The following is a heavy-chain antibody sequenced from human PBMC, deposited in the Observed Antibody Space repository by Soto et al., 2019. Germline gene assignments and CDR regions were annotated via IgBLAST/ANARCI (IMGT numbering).Heavy chain of an antibody. CDR3: VKAFIVLMVYAIPLGFDY. CDR2: ISGSGGST. V-gene: IGHV3-23*01. J-gene: IGHJ4*02. D-gene: IGHD2-8*01. Sequence: EVQLLESGGGLVQPGGSLRLSCAASGFTFSSYAMSWVRQAPGKGLEWVSAISGSGGSTYYADSVKGRFTISRDNSKNTLYLQMNSLRAEDTAVYYCVKAFIVLMVYAIPLGFDYWGQGTLVTVSS. CDR1: GFTFSSYA.